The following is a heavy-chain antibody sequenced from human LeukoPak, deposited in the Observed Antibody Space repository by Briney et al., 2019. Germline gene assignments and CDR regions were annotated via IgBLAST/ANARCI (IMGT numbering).Heavy chain of an antibody. J-gene: IGHJ6*03. CDR3: ARGDIVVVPAAHYYYMDV. CDR2: INCDGSST. Sequence: GGSLRLSCAASGFTFSSYWMHWVRQAPGKGLVWVSRINCDGSSTSYADSVKGRFTISRDNAKNTLYLQMNSLRAEDTAVYYCARGDIVVVPAAHYYYMDVWGKGTTVTVSS. D-gene: IGHD2-2*01. CDR1: GFTFSSYW. V-gene: IGHV3-74*01.